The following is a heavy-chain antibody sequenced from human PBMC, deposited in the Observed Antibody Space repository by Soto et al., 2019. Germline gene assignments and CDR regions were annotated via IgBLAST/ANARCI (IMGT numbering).Heavy chain of an antibody. J-gene: IGHJ6*02. CDR1: GFTFSSYA. Sequence: GGSLRLSCAASGFTFSSYAMSWVRQAPGKGLEWVSAISGSGGSTYYADSVKGRFTISRDNSKNTLYLQMSSLRAEDTAVYYCAIPYYDFWSGSYGMDVWGQGTTVTVSS. CDR2: ISGSGGST. D-gene: IGHD3-3*01. CDR3: AIPYYDFWSGSYGMDV. V-gene: IGHV3-23*01.